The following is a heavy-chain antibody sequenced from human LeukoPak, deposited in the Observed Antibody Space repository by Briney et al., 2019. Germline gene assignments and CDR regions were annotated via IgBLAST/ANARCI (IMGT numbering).Heavy chain of an antibody. J-gene: IGHJ4*02. Sequence: SETLSLTCAVYGGSFSGSSWNWIRQPPVKGLEWIGEINHSGGTNYNPSLKSRVTISVDTSKKQFSLKLSSVTAADTAVYYCARDPGFYGSGSYFDYWGQGTLVTVSS. CDR1: GGSFSGSS. D-gene: IGHD3-10*01. CDR2: INHSGGT. CDR3: ARDPGFYGSGSYFDY. V-gene: IGHV4-34*01.